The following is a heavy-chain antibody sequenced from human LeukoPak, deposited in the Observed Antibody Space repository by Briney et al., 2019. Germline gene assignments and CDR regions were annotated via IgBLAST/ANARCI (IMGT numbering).Heavy chain of an antibody. V-gene: IGHV1-24*01. CDR2: FDPEDGET. CDR1: GYTLTELS. CDR3: ATMYSSSWQFDY. J-gene: IGHJ4*02. Sequence: GASVKVSCKVSGYTLTELSMHWVRQAPGKGPEWMGGFDPEDGETIYAQKFQGRVTMTEDTSTDTAYMELSSLRSGDTAVYYCATMYSSSWQFDYWGQGTLVTVSS. D-gene: IGHD6-13*01.